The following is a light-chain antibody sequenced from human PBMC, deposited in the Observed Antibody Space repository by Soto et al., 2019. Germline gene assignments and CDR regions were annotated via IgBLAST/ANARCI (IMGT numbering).Light chain of an antibody. V-gene: IGKV3-15*01. CDR1: QSVRSN. J-gene: IGKJ4*01. Sequence: EIVMTQSPATLSVSPGERATLSCRASQSVRSNLAWYQQKPGQAPRLLIYDASTRATGIPARFSGSGSGTDFTLTISSLQPEDFATYYCQQLNSYPTFGGGTKVDIK. CDR3: QQLNSYPT. CDR2: DAS.